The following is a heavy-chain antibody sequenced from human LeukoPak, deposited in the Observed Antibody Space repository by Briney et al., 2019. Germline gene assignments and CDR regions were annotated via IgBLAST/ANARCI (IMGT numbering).Heavy chain of an antibody. CDR3: AKVSASGWYGWFAP. Sequence: GGSLRLSCAASGFTFSSYAMSWVRQAPGKGLEWVSSIDASGGSTYYADSVKGRFTISRDNSKNTFYLQMNSLRADDTAVYYCAKVSASGWYGWFAPSGQGTLVTVSS. CDR1: GFTFSSYA. CDR2: IDASGGST. J-gene: IGHJ5*02. V-gene: IGHV3-23*01. D-gene: IGHD6-19*01.